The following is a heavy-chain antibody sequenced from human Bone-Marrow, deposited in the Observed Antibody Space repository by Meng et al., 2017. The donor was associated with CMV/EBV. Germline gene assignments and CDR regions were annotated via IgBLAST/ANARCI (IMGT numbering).Heavy chain of an antibody. CDR1: GGSISSYY. CDR3: ARELYYYDSSGYFDD. Sequence: SETLSLTCTVSGGSISSYYWSWIRQPPGKGLEWIGYIYYSGSTNYNPSLKSRVTISVDTSKNQFSLKLSSVTAADTAVYYCARELYYYDSSGYFDDWGRGTLVTVSS. D-gene: IGHD3-22*01. V-gene: IGHV4-59*01. CDR2: IYYSGST. J-gene: IGHJ4*02.